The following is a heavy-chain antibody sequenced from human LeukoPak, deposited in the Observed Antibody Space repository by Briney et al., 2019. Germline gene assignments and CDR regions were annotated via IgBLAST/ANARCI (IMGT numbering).Heavy chain of an antibody. D-gene: IGHD6-19*01. CDR2: IYHSGST. J-gene: IGHJ3*02. V-gene: IGHV4-38-2*02. Sequence: SETLSLTCTVSGYSISSGYYWGWIRQPPGKGLEWIGSIYHSGSTYYNPSLKSRVTISVDTSKNQCSLKLSSVTAADTAVYYCARDRPLYSSGWYEGWTNAFDIWGQGTMVTVSS. CDR1: GYSISSGYY. CDR3: ARDRPLYSSGWYEGWTNAFDI.